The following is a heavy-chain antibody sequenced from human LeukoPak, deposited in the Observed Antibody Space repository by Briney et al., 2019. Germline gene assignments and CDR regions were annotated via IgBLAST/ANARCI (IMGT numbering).Heavy chain of an antibody. CDR1: GFRFSSYA. J-gene: IGHJ4*02. V-gene: IGHV3-23*01. Sequence: GGSLRLSCAASGFRFSSYAMSWVRQAPGKGLEWVSAISGSGGNTYYADSVRGRFTISRDNSKNTLYLQMNSLRAEDTAIYYCAKVSWANYFDYWGQGTLVSHSS. D-gene: IGHD6-13*01. CDR2: ISGSGGNT. CDR3: AKVSWANYFDY.